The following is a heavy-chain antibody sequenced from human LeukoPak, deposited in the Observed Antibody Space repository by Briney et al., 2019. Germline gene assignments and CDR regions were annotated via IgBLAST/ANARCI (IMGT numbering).Heavy chain of an antibody. D-gene: IGHD3-10*01. J-gene: IGHJ4*02. CDR2: ISSSSSTI. V-gene: IGHV3-48*01. CDR3: ARRLWFGEPDDFDY. Sequence: GGSLRLSCAASGFTFSNYSMNWVRQAPGKGLEWVSYISSSSSTIYYADSVKGRFTISRDNAKNSLYLQMNSLRAEDTAVYYCARRLWFGEPDDFDYWGQGTLVTVSS. CDR1: GFTFSNYS.